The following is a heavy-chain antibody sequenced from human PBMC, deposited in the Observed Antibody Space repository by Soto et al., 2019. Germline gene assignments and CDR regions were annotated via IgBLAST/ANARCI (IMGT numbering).Heavy chain of an antibody. CDR3: ARRYNWFDP. Sequence: QLQLQESGPGLVKPSETLSLTCTVSGGSISSTTYYWNWIRQSPGKGLEWIGSIYDSGSTFYNPSLNSRVIISVDTSKNQFSLKLSSVTAADTAVYYCARRYNWFDPWGQGTLVTVSS. CDR1: GGSISSTTYY. CDR2: IYDSGST. J-gene: IGHJ5*02. V-gene: IGHV4-39*01.